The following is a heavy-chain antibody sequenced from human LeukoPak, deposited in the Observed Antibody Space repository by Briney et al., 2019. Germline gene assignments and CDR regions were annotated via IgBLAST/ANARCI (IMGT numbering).Heavy chain of an antibody. CDR2: VYYGGSA. V-gene: IGHV4-59*01. D-gene: IGHD1-1*01. CDR3: VRASRYDANFDD. J-gene: IGHJ4*02. CDR1: DYSISTYY. Sequence: SETLSLTCSVSDYSISTYYWSWIRQPPGRGLEWIGFVYYGGSARYNPSLRGRVSLTIDTSENQFSLRLNSLTAADTAVYYCVRASRYDANFDDWGQGTLVTVSS.